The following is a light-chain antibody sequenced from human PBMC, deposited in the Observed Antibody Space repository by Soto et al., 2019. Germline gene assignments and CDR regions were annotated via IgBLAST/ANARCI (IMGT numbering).Light chain of an antibody. J-gene: IGKJ4*01. CDR3: QQRSNWPT. V-gene: IGKV3-11*01. CDR1: QSVSSY. Sequence: EIVLTQSPATLSLSPGERATLSCRASQSVSSYLAWYQQKPGQAPRLLNYDASNRATGIPARFSGSGSGTDFTLTISSLEPEDFAVYYCQQRSNWPTFGGGTKVDIK. CDR2: DAS.